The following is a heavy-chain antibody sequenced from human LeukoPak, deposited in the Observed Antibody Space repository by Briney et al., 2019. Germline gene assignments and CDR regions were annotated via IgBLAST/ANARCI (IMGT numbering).Heavy chain of an antibody. D-gene: IGHD3-10*01. V-gene: IGHV3-21*01. CDR2: ISSSSSYI. CDR3: AREDTMVRGVFDY. Sequence: GGPLRLSCAASGFTFSSYSMNWVRQAPGKGLEWVSSISSSSSYIYYADSVKGRFTISRDNAKSSLYLQMNSLRAEDTAVYYCAREDTMVRGVFDYWGQGTLVTVSS. J-gene: IGHJ4*02. CDR1: GFTFSSYS.